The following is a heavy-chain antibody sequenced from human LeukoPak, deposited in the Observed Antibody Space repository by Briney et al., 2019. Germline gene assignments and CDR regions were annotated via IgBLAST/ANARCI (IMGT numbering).Heavy chain of an antibody. CDR2: SYCRSKWYN. CDR3: AKDRAGDIDFDY. V-gene: IGHV6-1*01. J-gene: IGHJ4*02. Sequence: SQTLSLTCAIFGDSFSSNRAAWNWLTQSRSRGLEWLGRSYCRSKWYNNSALSVKSLITINPDTSKNQFSLKLKSVTPEDTAVYCCAKDRAGDIDFDYWGQGTLVTVSP. D-gene: IGHD7-27*01. CDR1: GDSFSSNRAA.